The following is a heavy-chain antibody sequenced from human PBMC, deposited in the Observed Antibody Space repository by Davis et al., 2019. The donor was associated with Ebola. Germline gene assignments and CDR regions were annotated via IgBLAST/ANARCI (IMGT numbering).Heavy chain of an antibody. V-gene: IGHV4-30-4*08. D-gene: IGHD6-13*01. CDR3: ARGRSSSRWAFDI. J-gene: IGHJ3*02. Sequence: SETLSLTCTISGGSISNGDYSWSWIRQPPGKGLEWIGYIHHSGGTYYNPSLKSRLTLAVDTSKNQFSLRLNSVTAADTAVYYCARGRSSSRWAFDIWGQRTMVTVSS. CDR2: IHHSGGT. CDR1: GGSISNGDYS.